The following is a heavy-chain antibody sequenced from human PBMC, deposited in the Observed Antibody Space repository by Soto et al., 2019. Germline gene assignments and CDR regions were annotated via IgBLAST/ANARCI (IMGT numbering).Heavy chain of an antibody. CDR2: TRDKAHSYTT. D-gene: IGHD3-16*02. CDR1: GFTLSDHY. J-gene: IGHJ4*02. V-gene: IGHV3-72*01. CDR3: ARVSSYSFDY. Sequence: EVHLVESGGGLVQPGGSLRLSCAASGFTLSDHYMDWVRQAPGKGLEWVGRTRDKAHSYTTEYAASVKGRFSVSRDDSKNSPDLQMNSLKTEDTAVYFCARVSSYSFDYWGQGALVTVSS.